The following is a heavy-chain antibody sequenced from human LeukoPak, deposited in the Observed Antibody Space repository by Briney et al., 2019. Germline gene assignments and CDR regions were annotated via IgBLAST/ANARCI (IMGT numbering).Heavy chain of an antibody. CDR2: ISSSSSYI. CDR3: ARDRWQLAQDFDY. CDR1: GFTFSNYS. V-gene: IGHV3-21*01. D-gene: IGHD6-6*01. J-gene: IGHJ4*02. Sequence: GGSLRLSCAASGFTFSNYSMNWVRQAPGKGLEWVSYISSSSSYIYYADSVKGRFTISRDNAKNSLYLQMNSLRAEDTAVYYCARDRWQLAQDFDYWGQGTLVTVSS.